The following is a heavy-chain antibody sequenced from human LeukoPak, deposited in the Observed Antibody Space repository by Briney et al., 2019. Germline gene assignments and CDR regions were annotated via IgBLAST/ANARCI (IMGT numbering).Heavy chain of an antibody. Sequence: SETLSLTCTVSGGSISSYYWSWIRQPPGNGLEWIGYIYYSGSTNYNPSLKSRVTISVDTSKNQFSLKLSSVTAADTAVYYCARAGAYCGGDCYTDDAFDIWGQGTMVTVSS. CDR3: ARAGAYCGGDCYTDDAFDI. D-gene: IGHD2-21*02. J-gene: IGHJ3*02. CDR2: IYYSGST. CDR1: GGSISSYY. V-gene: IGHV4-59*01.